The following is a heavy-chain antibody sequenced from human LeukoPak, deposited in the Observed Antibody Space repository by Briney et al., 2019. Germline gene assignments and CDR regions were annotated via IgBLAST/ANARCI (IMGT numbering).Heavy chain of an antibody. D-gene: IGHD6-13*01. V-gene: IGHV4-4*07. CDR3: ARVVQQQLAFDY. CDR2: IYTSGST. CDR1: GCSISSYY. J-gene: IGHJ4*02. Sequence: SETLSLTCTVSGCSISSYYWSWIRQPAGKGLEWIGRIYTSGSTNYNPSLKSRVTMSVDTSKNQFSLQLNSVTPEDTAVYYCARVVQQQLAFDYWGQGTLVTVSS.